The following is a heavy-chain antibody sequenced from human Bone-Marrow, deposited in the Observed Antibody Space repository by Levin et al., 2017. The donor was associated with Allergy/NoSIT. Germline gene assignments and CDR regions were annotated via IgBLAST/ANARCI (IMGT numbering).Heavy chain of an antibody. CDR3: ARALDRFGVSMGY. D-gene: IGHD3-10*01. CDR1: GFTFSSYA. V-gene: IGHV3-30-3*01. J-gene: IGHJ4*02. CDR2: ISYDGSNK. Sequence: GESLKISCAASGFTFSSYAMHWVRQAPGKGLEWVAVISYDGSNKYYADSVKGRFTISRDNSKNTLYLQMNSLRAEDTAVYYCARALDRFGVSMGYWGQGTLVTVSS.